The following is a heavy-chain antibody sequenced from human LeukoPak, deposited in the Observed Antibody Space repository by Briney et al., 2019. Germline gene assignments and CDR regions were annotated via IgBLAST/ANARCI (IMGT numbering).Heavy chain of an antibody. V-gene: IGHV1-2*02. CDR1: GDTFTGYY. CDR3: TRGRGNLEFP. CDR2: INPNSGVT. J-gene: IGHJ5*02. D-gene: IGHD3-3*01. Sequence: ASVKVSCKASGDTFTGYYMHWVRQAPGQGLEWMGWINPNSGVTHYAQKFQGRVILTRDTSITTAYMELSRLRSDDTAVYYCTRGRGNLEFPWGQGTLVTVSS.